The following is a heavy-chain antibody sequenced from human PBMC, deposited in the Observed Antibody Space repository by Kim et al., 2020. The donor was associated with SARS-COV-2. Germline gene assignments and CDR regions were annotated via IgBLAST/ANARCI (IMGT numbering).Heavy chain of an antibody. CDR2: ISSSSSYI. CDR3: ASPPGGDYAAG. D-gene: IGHD4-17*01. J-gene: IGHJ4*02. V-gene: IGHV3-21*01. Sequence: GGSLRLSCAASGFTFSSYSMNWVRQAPGKGLEWVSSISSSSSYIYYADLVKGRFTISRDNAKNSLYLQMNSLRAEDTAVYYCASPPGGDYAAGWGQGTLVTVSS. CDR1: GFTFSSYS.